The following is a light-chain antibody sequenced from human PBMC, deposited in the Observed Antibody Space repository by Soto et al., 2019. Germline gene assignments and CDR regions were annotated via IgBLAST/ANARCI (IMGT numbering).Light chain of an antibody. J-gene: IGLJ2*01. CDR3: ATWDDSLNTEL. Sequence: QSVLTQPPSVSGAPRQRVTISCSGSSSNIGNKPVNRYQQLPGQAPKLLIYYDDLRPSGVSDRFSGSKSGTSASLTISGLQSEDEAHYYCATWDDSLNTELFGGGTKLTVL. V-gene: IGLV1-36*01. CDR2: YDD. CDR1: SSNIGNKP.